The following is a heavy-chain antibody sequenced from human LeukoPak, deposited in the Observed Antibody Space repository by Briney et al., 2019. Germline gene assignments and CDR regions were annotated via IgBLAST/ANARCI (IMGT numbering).Heavy chain of an antibody. CDR1: GASITSFH. CDR2: IYSSGST. CDR3: ARKDGDY. V-gene: IGHV4-4*07. J-gene: IGHJ4*02. Sequence: SETLSLTYTVSGASITSFHWTWIRQPAGKGLEWIGLIYSSGSTIYNPSLQSRVAVSVDMTKNQLSLKLSSVTAADTAMYYCARKDGDYWGQGTLVTVSS. D-gene: IGHD6-6*01.